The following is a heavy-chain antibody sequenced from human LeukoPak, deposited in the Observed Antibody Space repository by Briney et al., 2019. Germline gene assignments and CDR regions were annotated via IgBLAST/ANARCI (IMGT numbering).Heavy chain of an antibody. V-gene: IGHV1-8*01. CDR3: ARGGRAIKQQLEGNWFDP. J-gene: IGHJ5*02. Sequence: ASVKVSCKASGYTFTSYDINWVRQATGQGLEWMGWMNPNSGNTGYAQKFQGRVTMTRNTSISTAYMDLSSLRSEDTAVYYCARGGRAIKQQLEGNWFDPWGQGTLVTVSS. D-gene: IGHD6-13*01. CDR1: GYTFTSYD. CDR2: MNPNSGNT.